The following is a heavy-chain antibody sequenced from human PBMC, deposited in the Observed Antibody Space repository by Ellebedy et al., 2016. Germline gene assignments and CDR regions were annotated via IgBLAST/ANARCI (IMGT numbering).Heavy chain of an antibody. CDR1: GYSLSSGYY. CDR2: IYHSGNT. J-gene: IGHJ4*02. V-gene: IGHV4-38-2*02. Sequence: SETLSLTXTVSGYSLSSGYYWGWFRQPPGKELEWIGSIYHSGNTLFNPSLKSRVTISMDTSKNQLSLKLNSVTAADTALYYCARDGSGWNFDYWGQGTLVTVSS. D-gene: IGHD6-19*01. CDR3: ARDGSGWNFDY.